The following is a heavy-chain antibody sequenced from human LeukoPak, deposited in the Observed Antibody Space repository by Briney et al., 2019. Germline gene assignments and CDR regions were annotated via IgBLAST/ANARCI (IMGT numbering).Heavy chain of an antibody. V-gene: IGHV3-30*02. CDR1: GFSFSSNG. CDR3: AREASTEIIGGMDV. Sequence: GGSLRLSCAASGFSFSSNGIHWVRQAPGKGLEWVSFIQTGGDPKYYADSVRGRFTISRDNSKRTCSLQMDSLRVEDTATYYCAREASTEIIGGMDVRGQGTTVTVTS. J-gene: IGHJ6*02. D-gene: IGHD2-8*02. CDR2: IQTGGDPK.